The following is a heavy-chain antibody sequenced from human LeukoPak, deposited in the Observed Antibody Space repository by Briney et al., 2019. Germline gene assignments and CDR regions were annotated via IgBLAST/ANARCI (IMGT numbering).Heavy chain of an antibody. J-gene: IGHJ6*03. Sequence: GGSLRLSCAASGFTFSHYGMSWVRQAPGKGLEWVSAISGSGYSTYYADSVKGRFTISRDNSKNTPYLQMNSLRAEDTAVYYCAKYYGDDPDYYYYMDVWGKGTTVTISS. V-gene: IGHV3-23*01. CDR3: AKYYGDDPDYYYYMDV. CDR2: ISGSGYST. CDR1: GFTFSHYG. D-gene: IGHD4-17*01.